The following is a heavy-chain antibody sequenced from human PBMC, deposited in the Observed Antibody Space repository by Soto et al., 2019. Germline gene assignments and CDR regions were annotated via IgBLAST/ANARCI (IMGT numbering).Heavy chain of an antibody. D-gene: IGHD3-3*01. CDR1: GFTFSTYA. CDR3: AKGSKFTIFSPNDY. CDR2: LSGNSGTT. J-gene: IGHJ4*02. V-gene: IGHV3-23*01. Sequence: EVHLLESGGGLVQPGGSLRLSCAASGFTFSTYAMTWVRQAPGKGLEWVSALSGNSGTTYSADSVKGRLTISRDNSRNTLYLQMSSLRAEDTALYYCAKGSKFTIFSPNDYWGQGTLVTVSS.